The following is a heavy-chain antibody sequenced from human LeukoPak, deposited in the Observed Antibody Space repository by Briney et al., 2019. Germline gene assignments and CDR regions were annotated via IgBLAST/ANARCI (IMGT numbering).Heavy chain of an antibody. Sequence: GGSLRLSCAASGFTFSSYAMHWVRQAPGKGLEYVSAISSNGGSTYYADSVKGRFTISRDNSKNTLYLQMSSLRPEDTAVYYCVKGIVVVTARAFDYWGQGTLVTVSS. CDR3: VKGIVVVTARAFDY. D-gene: IGHD2-21*02. V-gene: IGHV3-64D*06. CDR1: GFTFSSYA. CDR2: ISSNGGST. J-gene: IGHJ4*02.